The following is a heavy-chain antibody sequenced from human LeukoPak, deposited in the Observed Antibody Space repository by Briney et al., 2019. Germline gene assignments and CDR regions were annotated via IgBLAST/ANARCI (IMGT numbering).Heavy chain of an antibody. V-gene: IGHV4-59*08. CDR3: ARHERGAGNLDY. CDR1: GASISNYY. CDR2: VCNSGRT. Sequence: SVSLSLTCTVSGASISNYYWSWIRQPPGKGLECIGYVCNSGRTNHNPSLKSRVTISADTSKNVFSLKLTSVTAADTAVYYCARHERGAGNLDYWGQGTLVTV. D-gene: IGHD1-1*01. J-gene: IGHJ4*02.